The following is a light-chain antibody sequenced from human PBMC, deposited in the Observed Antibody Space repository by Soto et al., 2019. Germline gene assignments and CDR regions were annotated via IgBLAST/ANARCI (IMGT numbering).Light chain of an antibody. Sequence: EIVLTQSPGTLSLSPGERATLSCRASQSVSSSYLAWYQQKPGQAPRLLIYGASSRATGIPDRFSGSGSGTDFTLTISRLEPEDVAVYYCQHYGSSLLFTFGPGTKGDIK. CDR2: GAS. CDR1: QSVSSSY. V-gene: IGKV3-20*01. J-gene: IGKJ3*01. CDR3: QHYGSSLLFT.